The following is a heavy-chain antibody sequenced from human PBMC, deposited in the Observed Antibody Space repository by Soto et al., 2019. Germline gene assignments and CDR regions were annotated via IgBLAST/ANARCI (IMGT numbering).Heavy chain of an antibody. J-gene: IGHJ4*02. CDR3: AGHTAIGAPLLHQLFDY. CDR1: GYTFTSYG. V-gene: IGHV1-18*04. CDR2: ISAYNGNT. Sequence: ASVKVSCKASGYTFTSYGISWVRQAPGQGLEWMGWISAYNGNTNYAQKLQGRVTMTTGTSTSTAYMELRSLRSDDTAVYYCAGHTAIGAPLLHQLFDYWGQGTLVTVSS. D-gene: IGHD5-18*01.